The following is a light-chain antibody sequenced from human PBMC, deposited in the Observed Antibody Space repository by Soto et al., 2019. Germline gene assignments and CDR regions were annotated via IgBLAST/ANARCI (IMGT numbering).Light chain of an antibody. J-gene: IGLJ1*01. CDR2: DVP. CDR1: SSDVGAYTF. CDR3: SSYTNSSTHV. V-gene: IGLV2-14*03. Sequence: QSVLTQPASVSGSSGQSITISCTGTSSDVGAYTFVSWYQQHPDKVPKLMIFDVPRRPSGVSDRCSAAKSGNTASPTISGVKPEDEADYYCSSYTNSSTHVFGSGTKLTVL.